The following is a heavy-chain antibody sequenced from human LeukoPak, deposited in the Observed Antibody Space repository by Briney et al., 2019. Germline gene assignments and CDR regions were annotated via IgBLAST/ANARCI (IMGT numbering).Heavy chain of an antibody. V-gene: IGHV3-30*19. CDR2: ISYDGSNK. CDR1: GFTFSSYG. D-gene: IGHD2-15*01. CDR3: ARVRGVAVYDY. J-gene: IGHJ4*02. Sequence: GGSLRLSCAASGFTFSSYGMHWVRQAPGKGLEWVAVISYDGSNKYYADSVKGRFTISRDNSKNTLYLQMNSLRAEDTAVYYCARVRGVAVYDYWGQGTLVTVSS.